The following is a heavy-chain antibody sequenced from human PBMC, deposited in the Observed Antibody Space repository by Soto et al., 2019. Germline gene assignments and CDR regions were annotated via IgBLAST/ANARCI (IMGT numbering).Heavy chain of an antibody. D-gene: IGHD2-21*02. CDR1: GYSFTSYW. CDR2: IDPSDSYT. CDR3: ARLRVTATYSWFDP. V-gene: IGHV5-10-1*01. J-gene: IGHJ5*02. Sequence: PGESLKISCKGSGYSFTSYWISWVRQLPAKGLEWMGRIDPSDSYTNYSPSFQGHVTISADKSISTAYLQWSSLKASATAMYYCARLRVTATYSWFDPWGQGTLVTVSS.